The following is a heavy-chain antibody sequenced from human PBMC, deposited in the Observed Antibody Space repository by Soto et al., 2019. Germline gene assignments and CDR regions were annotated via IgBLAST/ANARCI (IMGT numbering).Heavy chain of an antibody. V-gene: IGHV5-51*01. J-gene: IGHJ6*02. CDR1: GYSFTSYW. CDR2: IYPGDSDT. Sequence: GESLKISCKGSGYSFTSYWIGWVRQMPGKGLEWMGIIYPGDSDTRYSPSFQGQVTISADKSISTAYLQWSSLKASDTAMYYCARQGCGGSCYSYYYYYGMDVWGQGTTVTVSS. D-gene: IGHD2-15*01. CDR3: ARQGCGGSCYSYYYYYGMDV.